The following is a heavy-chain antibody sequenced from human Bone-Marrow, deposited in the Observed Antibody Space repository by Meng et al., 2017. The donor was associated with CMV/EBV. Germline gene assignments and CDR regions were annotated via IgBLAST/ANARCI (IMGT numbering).Heavy chain of an antibody. CDR2: ISWNSGTI. Sequence: SLKISCAASGFTFDDYAMHWVRQAPGKGLEWVSGISWNSGTIGYADSVKGRFTISRDNAKNSLYLQMNSLRAEDTAFYYCAKGYRGELPSYFDYWGQGTLVTVSS. CDR1: GFTFDDYA. V-gene: IGHV3-9*01. CDR3: AKGYRGELPSYFDY. D-gene: IGHD1-26*01. J-gene: IGHJ4*02.